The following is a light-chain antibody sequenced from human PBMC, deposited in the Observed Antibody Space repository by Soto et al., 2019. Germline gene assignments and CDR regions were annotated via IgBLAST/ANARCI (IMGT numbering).Light chain of an antibody. CDR2: LGS. J-gene: IGKJ3*01. Sequence: DIVMTQSPLSLPVTPGEPASISCRSSQRLLHSNGNNYLDWYLQKPGQSPQLLIYLGSNRASGVPDSCSGRGSGTDFTLKISRVEAEDVGVYYCVQGLQTPFTFGPGTKVDIK. CDR3: VQGLQTPFT. CDR1: QRLLHSNGNNY. V-gene: IGKV2-28*01.